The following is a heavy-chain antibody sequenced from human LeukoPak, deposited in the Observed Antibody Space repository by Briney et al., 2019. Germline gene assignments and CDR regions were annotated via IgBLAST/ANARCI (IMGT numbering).Heavy chain of an antibody. CDR2: IYYSGST. Sequence: SETLSLTCTVSGDSISSYYWSWIRQPPGKGLEWIGYIYYSGSTNYNPSLKSRVTISVDTSKNQFSLKLSSVTAADTAVYYCARYGYYYDSSGYYVYYFDYWGQGTLVTVSS. D-gene: IGHD3-22*01. V-gene: IGHV4-59*01. CDR1: GDSISSYY. CDR3: ARYGYYYDSSGYYVYYFDY. J-gene: IGHJ4*02.